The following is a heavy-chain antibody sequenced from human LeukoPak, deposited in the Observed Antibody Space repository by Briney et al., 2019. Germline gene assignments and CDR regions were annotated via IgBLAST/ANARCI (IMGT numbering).Heavy chain of an antibody. CDR2: ISWNSGSI. V-gene: IGHV3-9*01. J-gene: IGHJ4*02. D-gene: IGHD6-13*01. Sequence: PGGSLRLSCAASGFTFDDYAMHWVRQAPGKGLEWVSGISWNSGSIGYVDSVKGRFTISRDNAKNSLYLQMDSLRAEDTAVYYCASGQQLAYWGQGTLVTVSA. CDR1: GFTFDDYA. CDR3: ASGQQLAY.